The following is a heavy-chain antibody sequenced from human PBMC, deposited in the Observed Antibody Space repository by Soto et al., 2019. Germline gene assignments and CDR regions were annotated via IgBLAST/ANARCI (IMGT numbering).Heavy chain of an antibody. CDR2: ISYDGSNK. D-gene: IGHD3-9*01. V-gene: IGHV3-30*18. Sequence: GGPLRLSCAASGFTFSSYGIHWVRQAPGKGLEWVAVISYDGSNKYYADSVKGRFTISRDNSKNLLYLQMNSLGAEDTAVYYCAKDYYDTLTGYYGPDYWGQGTLVTVSS. J-gene: IGHJ4*02. CDR3: AKDYYDTLTGYYGPDY. CDR1: GFTFSSYG.